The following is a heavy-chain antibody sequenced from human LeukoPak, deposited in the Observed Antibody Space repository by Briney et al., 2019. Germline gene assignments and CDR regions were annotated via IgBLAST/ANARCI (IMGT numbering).Heavy chain of an antibody. V-gene: IGHV4-4*02. CDR2: IHHSGSI. CDR3: ARGGDRSFDY. D-gene: IGHD3-10*01. CDR1: GVSISSNLW. Sequence: SETLSLTCAVSGVSISSNLWWTWVRQPPGKGLEWIAEIHHSGSINYNPSLKSRVTISVDKAKNQFSLNLNSMTAADTAVYYCARGGDRSFDYWGQGTLVTVSS. J-gene: IGHJ4*02.